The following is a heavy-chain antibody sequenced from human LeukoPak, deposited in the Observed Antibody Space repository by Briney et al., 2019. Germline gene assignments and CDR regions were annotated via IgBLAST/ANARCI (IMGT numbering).Heavy chain of an antibody. J-gene: IGHJ6*03. Sequence: ASVKVSCKASGYTFTSYDINWVRQATGQGLEWMGWMNPNSGNTGYAQKFQGRVTTTRNTSISTAYMELSSLRSEDTAVYYCARGSGDSSGYYYNPFFYYYYYMDVWGKGTTVTVSS. CDR2: MNPNSGNT. CDR3: ARGSGDSSGYYYNPFFYYYYYMDV. D-gene: IGHD3-22*01. CDR1: GYTFTSYD. V-gene: IGHV1-8*03.